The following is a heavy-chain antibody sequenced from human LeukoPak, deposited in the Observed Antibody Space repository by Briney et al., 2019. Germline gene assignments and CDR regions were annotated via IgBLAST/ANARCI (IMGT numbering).Heavy chain of an antibody. J-gene: IGHJ4*02. CDR3: ARQWFGELTLDY. D-gene: IGHD3-10*01. V-gene: IGHV3-11*01. CDR2: ISSSGSTI. CDR1: GFTFSDYY. Sequence: GSLRLSCAASGFTFSDYYMSWIRQAPGKGLEGVSYISSSGSTIYYADSVKGRFTISRDTAKNSLYLQMNSLRAEDTAVYYCARQWFGELTLDYWGQGTLVTVSS.